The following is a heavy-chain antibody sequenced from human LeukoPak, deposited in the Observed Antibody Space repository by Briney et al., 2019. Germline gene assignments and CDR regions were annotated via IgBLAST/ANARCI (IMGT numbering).Heavy chain of an antibody. Sequence: GASVKVSCKVSGYTLSELSMHWVRQPPGKGLEWMGGIDAEDGETIYAQKFQGRVTMTEDTSTDTAYMELSSLRSEDTAVYYCATSSIRPDYYGMDVWGQGTTVTVSS. CDR2: IDAEDGET. D-gene: IGHD2-2*01. CDR1: GYTLSELS. CDR3: ATSSIRPDYYGMDV. V-gene: IGHV1-24*01. J-gene: IGHJ6*02.